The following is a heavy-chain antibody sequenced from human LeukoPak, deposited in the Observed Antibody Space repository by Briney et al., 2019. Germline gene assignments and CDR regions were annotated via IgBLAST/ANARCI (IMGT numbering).Heavy chain of an antibody. J-gene: IGHJ6*03. CDR2: INPYNDIT. V-gene: IGHV1-18*01. CDR3: ARLFGELLLPSDHFYYMDV. D-gene: IGHD3-10*02. CDR1: GDTFTASG. Sequence: GASVKVSCKASGDTFTASGLCWVRQAPGQGLEWMGWINPYNDITDYAQTFKGRVTMTTDTSTSTAYMELRSLRSDDTAVYYCARLFGELLLPSDHFYYMDVWGKGTAVTVSS.